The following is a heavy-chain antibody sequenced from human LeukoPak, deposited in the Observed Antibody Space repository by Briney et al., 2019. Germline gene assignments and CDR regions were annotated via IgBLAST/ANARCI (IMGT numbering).Heavy chain of an antibody. J-gene: IGHJ6*02. CDR1: GGSISSGGYS. V-gene: IGHV4-30-2*01. Sequence: PSQTLSLTCAVSGGSISSGGYSWSWIRQPPGKGLEWIGYIYHSGSTYYNPSLKSRVTISVDRSKNQFSLKLSSVTAADTAVYYCARDQGSRYDFWSGFPRGYGMDVWGQGTTVTVSS. D-gene: IGHD3-3*01. CDR2: IYHSGST. CDR3: ARDQGSRYDFWSGFPRGYGMDV.